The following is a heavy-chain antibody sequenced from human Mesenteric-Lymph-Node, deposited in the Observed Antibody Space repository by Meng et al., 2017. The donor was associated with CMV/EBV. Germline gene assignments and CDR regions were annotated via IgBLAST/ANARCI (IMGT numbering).Heavy chain of an antibody. D-gene: IGHD3-3*01. V-gene: IGHV3-30-3*01. Sequence: FTFSSYAMHWVRQAPGKGLEWVAVISYDGSTKYYTDSVEGRFTIARDNSKNTLSLQINTLRPEDTAVYYCARESGCDFWSGSRRDFEYWGQGTLVTVSS. CDR2: ISYDGSTK. CDR1: FTFSSYA. CDR3: ARESGCDFWSGSRRDFEY. J-gene: IGHJ4*02.